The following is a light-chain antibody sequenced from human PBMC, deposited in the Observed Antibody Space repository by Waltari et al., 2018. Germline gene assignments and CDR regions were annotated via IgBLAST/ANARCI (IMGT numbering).Light chain of an antibody. CDR2: LGS. CDR3: MQALQTPIS. Sequence: EIVMTQSQLSLPVTPGEPASISCRSSQSLLHSIGYDYLDWYLQKPGQSPQLLIYLGSNRASGVPDRFSGSGSGTDFTLKISRVEAEDVGVYYCMQALQTPISFGQGTKLEIK. CDR1: QSLLHSIGYDY. J-gene: IGKJ2*03. V-gene: IGKV2-28*01.